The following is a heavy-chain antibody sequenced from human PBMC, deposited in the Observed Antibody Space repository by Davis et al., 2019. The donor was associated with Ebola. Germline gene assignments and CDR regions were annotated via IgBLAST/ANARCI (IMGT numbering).Heavy chain of an antibody. CDR2: INHSGST. Sequence: SEALSLTCAVYGGSFSGYYWSWIRQPPGKGLEWIGEINHSGSTNYNPSLKSRVTISVDTSKNQFSLKLSSVTAADTAVYYCVRDNYDFWSGQRDWFDPWGQGTLVTVSS. CDR1: GGSFSGYY. CDR3: VRDNYDFWSGQRDWFDP. D-gene: IGHD3-3*01. V-gene: IGHV4-34*01. J-gene: IGHJ5*02.